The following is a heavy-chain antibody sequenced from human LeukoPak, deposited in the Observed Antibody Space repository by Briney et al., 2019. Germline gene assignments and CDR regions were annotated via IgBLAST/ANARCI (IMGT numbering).Heavy chain of an antibody. Sequence: GGSLRLSCAASGFTFSSYSTNWVRQAPGKGLEWVSYISSSSSTIYYADSVKGRFTISRDNAKNSLYLQMNSLRAEDTAVYYCARELVTDYYYYYMDVWGKGTTVTVSS. V-gene: IGHV3-48*01. CDR3: ARELVTDYYYYYMDV. D-gene: IGHD1-26*01. CDR1: GFTFSSYS. J-gene: IGHJ6*03. CDR2: ISSSSSTI.